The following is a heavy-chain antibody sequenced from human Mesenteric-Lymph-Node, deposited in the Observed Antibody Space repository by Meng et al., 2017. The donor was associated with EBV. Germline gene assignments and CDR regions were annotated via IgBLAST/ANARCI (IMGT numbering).Heavy chain of an antibody. V-gene: IGHV4-39*01. CDR2: IYYIGTT. D-gene: IGHD2-2*01. CDR3: ARQDLTAAEYNWFAP. CDR1: GCSISDNEYN. J-gene: IGHJ5*02. Sequence: QVQLQESGPGLVKPSGTLSVTCTVAGCSISDNEYNWGWIRQPPGKGLEWVGSIYYIGTTYYKPSLKSRVTISADTSKNQFSLSLSSVTAADTAVYYCARQDLTAAEYNWFAPWGQGTLVTVSS.